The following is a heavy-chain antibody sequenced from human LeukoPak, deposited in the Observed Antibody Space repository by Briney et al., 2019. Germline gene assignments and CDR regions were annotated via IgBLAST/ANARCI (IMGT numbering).Heavy chain of an antibody. V-gene: IGHV1-18*01. CDR1: GYTFTSYG. CDR3: ATGVNYYGSGSYYNNGMDV. Sequence: ASVKVSCKASGYTFTSYGISWVRQAPGQGLEWMGWISAYNGNTNYAQKFQGRVTMTEDTSTDTAYMELSSLRSEDTAVYYCATGVNYYGSGSYYNNGMDVCGQGTTVTVSS. D-gene: IGHD3-10*01. CDR2: ISAYNGNT. J-gene: IGHJ6*02.